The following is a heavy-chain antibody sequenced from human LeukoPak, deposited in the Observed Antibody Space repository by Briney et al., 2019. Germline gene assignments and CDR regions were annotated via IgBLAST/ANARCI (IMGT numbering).Heavy chain of an antibody. V-gene: IGHV1-24*01. D-gene: IGHD6-19*01. CDR3: ATIPSRVAMARPFDY. CDR1: GYTLTELS. Sequence: ASVKVSCKVAGYTLTELSMHWVRQAPGKGLEWMGGFDPEDGETIYAQKFQGRVAMTEDTSTDTAYMELSSLRSEDTAVYYCATIPSRVAMARPFDYWGQGTLVIVSS. CDR2: FDPEDGET. J-gene: IGHJ4*02.